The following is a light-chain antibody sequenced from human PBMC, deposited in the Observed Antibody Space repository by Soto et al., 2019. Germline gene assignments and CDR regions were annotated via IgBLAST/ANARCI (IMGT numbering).Light chain of an antibody. CDR1: SSDIGGYIY. J-gene: IGLJ2*01. V-gene: IGLV2-14*03. CDR3: STYTSSRTR. CDR2: DVS. Sequence: QSALTQPASVSGSPGQSITISCTGTSSDIGGYIYVSWYQHHPGKAPKLLIYDVSNRPSGVSNRFSGSKSGNTASLTISGLQVEDEADYFCSTYTSSRTRFGGGTQLTAL.